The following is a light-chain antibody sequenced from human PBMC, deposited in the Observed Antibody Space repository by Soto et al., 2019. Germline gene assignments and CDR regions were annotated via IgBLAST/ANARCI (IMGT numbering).Light chain of an antibody. Sequence: QSALTQPASVSGSPGQSITISCTGTSSDVGGYNYVSWYQQHPGKAPKLMIYEVSNRPSGVSNRFSGSKSGNTASLTISGLQAEDEADYFCNSYGSTSTRYVFGTETNVTVL. CDR2: EVS. J-gene: IGLJ1*01. CDR1: SSDVGGYNY. V-gene: IGLV2-14*01. CDR3: NSYGSTSTRYV.